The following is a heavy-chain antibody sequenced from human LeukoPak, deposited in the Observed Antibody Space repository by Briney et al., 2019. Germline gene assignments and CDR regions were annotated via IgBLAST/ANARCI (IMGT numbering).Heavy chain of an antibody. CDR2: ISSSSSYI. Sequence: GGSLRLSCAASGFTFSSYSMIWLRQAPGKGLEWVSSISSSSSYIYYAASVKGRFTISRDNAKNSLYLQMNSLRAEDTAVYYCAKGPYSSGWYYFDYWGQGTLVTVSS. CDR1: GFTFSSYS. CDR3: AKGPYSSGWYYFDY. V-gene: IGHV3-21*01. D-gene: IGHD6-19*01. J-gene: IGHJ4*02.